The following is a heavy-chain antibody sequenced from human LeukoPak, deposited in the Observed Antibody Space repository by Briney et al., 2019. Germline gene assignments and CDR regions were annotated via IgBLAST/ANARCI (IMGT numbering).Heavy chain of an antibody. CDR1: GFTFSSYG. D-gene: IGHD3-22*01. CDR2: ISYDGSNK. CDR3: AKDGGDSSGLFDY. V-gene: IGHV3-30*18. J-gene: IGHJ4*02. Sequence: GGSLRLSCAASGFTFSSYGMHWVRQAPGKGLEWVAVISYDGSNKYYADSVKGRFTTSRDNSKNTLYLQMNSLRAEDTAVYYCAKDGGDSSGLFDYWGQGTLVTVSS.